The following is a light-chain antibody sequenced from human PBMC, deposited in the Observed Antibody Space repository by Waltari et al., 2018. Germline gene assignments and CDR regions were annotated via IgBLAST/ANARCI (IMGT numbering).Light chain of an antibody. V-gene: IGLV2-14*03. CDR3: SSYTSSISVV. CDR1: SSDVGGYNF. J-gene: IGLJ2*01. Sequence: QSALTQPASVSGSPGQSITISCTGTSSDVGGYNFVSWYQQHPGKAPKLMVYDVTNRPSGVSNRFSRSKSGNTASLTISGLQAEDEADYYCSSYTSSISVVFGGGTKLTVL. CDR2: DVT.